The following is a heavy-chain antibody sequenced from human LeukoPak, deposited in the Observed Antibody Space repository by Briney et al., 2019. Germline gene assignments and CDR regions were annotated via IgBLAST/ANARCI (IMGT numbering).Heavy chain of an antibody. J-gene: IGHJ4*02. CDR1: GGSFSGYY. V-gene: IGHV4-34*01. CDR2: INHSGST. CDR3: ARGGVLWFGELVDPEPRYYFDY. Sequence: PSETLSLTCAVYGGSFSGYYWSWIRQPPGKGLEWIGEINHSGSTNYNPSLKSRVTISVDTSKNQFSLKLSSVTAADTAVYYCARGGVLWFGELVDPEPRYYFDYWGQGTLVTVSS. D-gene: IGHD3-10*01.